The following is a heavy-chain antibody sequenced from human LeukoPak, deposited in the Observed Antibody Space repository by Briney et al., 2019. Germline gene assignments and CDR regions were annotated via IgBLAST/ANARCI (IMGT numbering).Heavy chain of an antibody. CDR2: IKQDGSKK. CDR3: ARRSSGSPPYYFDY. Sequence: GGSLRLSCVASGFPFSSYWMTWVRQAPGKGLEWVANIKQDGSKKSYVDSVKGRFTISRDNAKNTLDLQVNSLRAEDTAVYYCARRSSGSPPYYFDYWGQGTLVTVSS. V-gene: IGHV3-7*01. D-gene: IGHD1-26*01. CDR1: GFPFSSYW. J-gene: IGHJ4*02.